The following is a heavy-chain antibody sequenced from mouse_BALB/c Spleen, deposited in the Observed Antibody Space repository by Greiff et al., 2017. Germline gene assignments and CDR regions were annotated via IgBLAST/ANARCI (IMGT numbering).Heavy chain of an antibody. V-gene: IGHV1-87*01. CDR3: ARAGDDPYAMDY. Sequence: VQLQQSGAELARPGASVKLSCKASGYTFTSYWMQWVKQRPGQALEWIGAIYPGDGDTRYTQKFKGKATLTADKSSSTAYMQLSSLASEDSAVYYCARAGDDPYAMDYWGQGTSVTVSS. D-gene: IGHD3-1*01. CDR2: IYPGDGDT. J-gene: IGHJ4*01. CDR1: GYTFTSYW.